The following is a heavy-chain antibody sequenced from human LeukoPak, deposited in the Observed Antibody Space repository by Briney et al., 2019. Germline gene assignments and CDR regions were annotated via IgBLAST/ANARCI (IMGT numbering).Heavy chain of an antibody. V-gene: IGHV4-59*01. D-gene: IGHD4-17*01. CDR3: ARGSGSTTVTPFDF. Sequence: SETLSLTCTISGGSISTYYWSWIRQPPGKGLEWIGSMYRSTNYSPSLKSRTTMSVDTSKNPFSLKLSSVTPVDTAVYYCARGSGSTTVTPFDFWGQGTMVTVSS. CDR2: MYRST. J-gene: IGHJ3*01. CDR1: GGSISTYY.